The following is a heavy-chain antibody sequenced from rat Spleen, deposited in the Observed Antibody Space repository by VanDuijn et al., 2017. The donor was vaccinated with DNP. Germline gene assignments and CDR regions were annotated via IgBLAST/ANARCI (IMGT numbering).Heavy chain of an antibody. Sequence: EVQLVESGGGLVQPGRSLKLSCAASGLIFSDYYMPWVRQAPKRGLEWVASISYDGTSTYHGDSVEGRFTISRDNTKNTQYLQMDSLRSEDTATYYCTRHSWELDYWGQGVMVTVSS. CDR3: TRHSWELDY. D-gene: IGHD5-1*01. CDR2: ISYDGTST. V-gene: IGHV5-22*01. J-gene: IGHJ2*01. CDR1: GLIFSDYY.